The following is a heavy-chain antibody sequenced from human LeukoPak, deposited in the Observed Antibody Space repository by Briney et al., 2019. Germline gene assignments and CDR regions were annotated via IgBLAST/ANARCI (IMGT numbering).Heavy chain of an antibody. CDR1: GYSFTSYW. D-gene: IGHD2-21*02. CDR3: ARDRYERTNYYYYGMDV. V-gene: IGHV5-51*01. J-gene: IGHJ6*02. CDR2: IYPGDSDT. Sequence: GESLKISCKGSGYSFTSYWIGWVRQLPGKGLEWMGIIYPGDSDTRYSPSFQGQVTISADKSISTAYLQWSSLKASDTAMYYCARDRYERTNYYYYGMDVWGQGTTVTVSS.